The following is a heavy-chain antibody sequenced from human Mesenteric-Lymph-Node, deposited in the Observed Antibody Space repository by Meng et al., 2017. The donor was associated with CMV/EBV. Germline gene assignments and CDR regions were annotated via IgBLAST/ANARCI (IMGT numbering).Heavy chain of an antibody. J-gene: IGHJ4*02. CDR2: INQDGSTR. D-gene: IGHD6-13*01. CDR3: AKDISEWAAAGRGPFDY. Sequence: GGSLRLSCAGSGFSFSDYWMSWVRQAPGKGPEFVANINQDGSTRNYLGSVKGRFTISRDNAKNSLYLQMNSLRAEDTALYYCAKDISEWAAAGRGPFDYWGQGMLVTVSS. CDR1: GFSFSDYW. V-gene: IGHV3-7*03.